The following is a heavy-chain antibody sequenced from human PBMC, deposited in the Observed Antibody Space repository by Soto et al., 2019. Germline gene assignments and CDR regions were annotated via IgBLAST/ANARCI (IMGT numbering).Heavy chain of an antibody. CDR3: AKDTSSSPYYMDV. J-gene: IGHJ6*03. CDR1: GFTFSNFA. Sequence: EVQVLESGGGSVQPGGSLRLSCAASGFTFSNFAMSWGRHAPGKGLEWVSEISGSTGTTYYADSVKGRFIISSDNSKNTRHLQTNSLRAEDTAVYYWAKDTSSSPYYMDVWGKETTVTVSS. CDR2: ISGSTGTT. V-gene: IGHV3-23*01. D-gene: IGHD2-2*01.